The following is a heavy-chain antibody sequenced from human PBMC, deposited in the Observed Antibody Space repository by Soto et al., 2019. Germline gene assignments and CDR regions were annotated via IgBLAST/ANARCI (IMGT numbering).Heavy chain of an antibody. CDR1: GLTVSSSY. CDR3: ARDLRYIVRGMTYHGMDV. Sequence: HPGGSLRLSCAASGLTVSSSYMSWVRQAPGKGLEWVSVIYDDGITYYADSVKGRFTISRDNSKNMLFLQMNNLRAEDTALYYCARDLRYIVRGMTYHGMDVWGQGTTVTVSS. D-gene: IGHD3-10*01. V-gene: IGHV3-53*01. J-gene: IGHJ6*02. CDR2: IYDDGIT.